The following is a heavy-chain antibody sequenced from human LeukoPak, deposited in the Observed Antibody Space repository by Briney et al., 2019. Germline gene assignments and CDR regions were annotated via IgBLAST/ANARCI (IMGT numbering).Heavy chain of an antibody. D-gene: IGHD5-24*01. CDR2: IYSGGST. J-gene: IGHJ4*02. V-gene: IGHV3-53*01. CDR1: GFTFSNYA. CDR3: ARDSRMATVPMPGSSY. Sequence: GGSLRLSCAASGFTFSNYAMTWARQAPGKGLEWVSVIYSGGSTYYADSVKGRFTISRDNSKNTLYLQMNSQRAEDTAVYYCARDSRMATVPMPGSSYWGQGTLVTVSS.